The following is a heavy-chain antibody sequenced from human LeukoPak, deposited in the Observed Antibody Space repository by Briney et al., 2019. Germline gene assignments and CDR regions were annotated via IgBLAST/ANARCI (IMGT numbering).Heavy chain of an antibody. CDR1: GFTFSNYG. V-gene: IGHV3-48*03. D-gene: IGHD2-8*02. J-gene: IGHJ4*02. CDR3: ARMGTGGRPFDY. CDR2: ISSTGSTI. Sequence: GGSLRLSCAASGFTFSNYGINWVRHAPGRGLECLSYISSTGSTIYNADSVKGRFTISRDNAKDSLYLQMNSLRAEDTAVYYCARMGTGGRPFDYWGQGTLVTVSS.